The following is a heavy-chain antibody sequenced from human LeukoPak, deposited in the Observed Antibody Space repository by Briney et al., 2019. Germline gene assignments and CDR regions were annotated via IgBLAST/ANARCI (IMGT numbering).Heavy chain of an antibody. D-gene: IGHD6-19*01. V-gene: IGHV4-39*07. Sequence: SETLSLTCTVSGGSISSSSYYWGWIRQPPGTGLEWIGSIYYSGSTYYNPSLKSRVTISVDTSKNQFSLKLSSVTAADTAVYYCARDSYGSGCYEDWGQGTLVTVSS. CDR3: ARDSYGSGCYED. J-gene: IGHJ4*02. CDR2: IYYSGST. CDR1: GGSISSSSYY.